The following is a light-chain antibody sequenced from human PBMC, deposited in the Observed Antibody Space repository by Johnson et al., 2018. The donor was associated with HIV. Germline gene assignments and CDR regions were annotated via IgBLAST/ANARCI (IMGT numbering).Light chain of an antibody. Sequence: QSILTQPPSVSAAPGQRVTISCSGRGSNIGSHYVSWYQQLPGTAPKLLIFENDKRPSGIPDRFSGSKSGTSATLGITGLQAGDEADYYCGTWDNSLSIGYVFGTGPKVTVL. V-gene: IGLV1-51*02. CDR3: GTWDNSLSIGYV. J-gene: IGLJ1*01. CDR1: GSNIGSHY. CDR2: END.